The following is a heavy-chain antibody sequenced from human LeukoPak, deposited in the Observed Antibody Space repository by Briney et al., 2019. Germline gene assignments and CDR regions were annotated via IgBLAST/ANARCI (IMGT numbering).Heavy chain of an antibody. Sequence: GGSLRLSCAASGFTFSNYAMSWVRQAPGKGLEWVSTISDSGGSTYSADSVKGRFTISRDNSANTLHLQMNSLRADDSAVYFCARGPNYDILTRIRTWGGDDYWGQGILVTVAA. CDR2: ISDSGGST. V-gene: IGHV3-23*01. J-gene: IGHJ4*02. D-gene: IGHD3-9*01. CDR1: GFTFSNYA. CDR3: ARGPNYDILTRIRTWGGDDY.